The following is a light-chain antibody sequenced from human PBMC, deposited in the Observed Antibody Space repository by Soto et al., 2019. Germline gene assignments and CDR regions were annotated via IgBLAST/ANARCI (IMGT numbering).Light chain of an antibody. Sequence: QSALTQPASVSGSPGQSITISCPGTNSDVGTYNYVSWYQQHPGKAPKFVVYEVSDRPSGVSDRFSGSKSGNTASLTISGLQAEDEADYYCSSYATSSTLVFGGGTKLTVL. CDR2: EVS. V-gene: IGLV2-14*01. J-gene: IGLJ2*01. CDR3: SSYATSSTLV. CDR1: NSDVGTYNY.